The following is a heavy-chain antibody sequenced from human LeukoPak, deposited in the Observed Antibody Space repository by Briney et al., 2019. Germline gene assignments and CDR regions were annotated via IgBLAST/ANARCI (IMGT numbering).Heavy chain of an antibody. V-gene: IGHV3-21*01. CDR2: ISSSRSYI. Sequence: PGGSLSLACAASGFTFSNYNMNWDRQAAEKGLEWVSSISSSRSYIYYADSVKGRFTISRDNAKNSLYLQMNSLRAEDTAVYYCARAGGYSSSWHPGAFDYWGQGTLVTVSS. D-gene: IGHD6-13*01. CDR1: GFTFSNYN. CDR3: ARAGGYSSSWHPGAFDY. J-gene: IGHJ4*02.